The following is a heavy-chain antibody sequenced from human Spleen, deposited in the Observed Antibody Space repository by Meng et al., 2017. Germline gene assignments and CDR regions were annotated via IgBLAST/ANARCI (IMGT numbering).Heavy chain of an antibody. V-gene: IGHV5-51*01. CDR3: ARGEHGSYSTASSCYRFGFDY. D-gene: IGHD2-15*01. J-gene: IGHJ4*02. CDR1: GYTFSSYW. CDR2: IFPGDSNT. Sequence: GESLKISCKGSGYTFSSYWIGWVRQTPGKGLEWMGIIFPGDSNTRYSPSFQGQVTISADKSISTAYLQWSSLKASDTAIYYCARGEHGSYSTASSCYRFGFDYWGQGTLVTVSS.